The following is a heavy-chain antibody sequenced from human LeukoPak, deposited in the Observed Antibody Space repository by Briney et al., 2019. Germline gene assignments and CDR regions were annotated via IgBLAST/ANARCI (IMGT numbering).Heavy chain of an antibody. D-gene: IGHD6-6*01. V-gene: IGHV1-3*01. Sequence: KFQGRVTITRDTSASTAYMELSSLRSEDTAVYYCARNGGSSDYELLVPFDPWGQGTLVTVSS. CDR3: ARNGGSSDYELLVPFDP. J-gene: IGHJ5*02.